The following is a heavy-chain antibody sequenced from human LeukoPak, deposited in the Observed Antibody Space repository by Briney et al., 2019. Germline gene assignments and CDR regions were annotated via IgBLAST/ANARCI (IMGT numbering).Heavy chain of an antibody. V-gene: IGHV4-34*01. CDR2: INHSGST. Sequence: SETLSLICAVYGGSFSGYYWSWIRQPPGKGLEWIGEINHSGSTNCNPSLKSRVTISVDTSKNQFSLKLSSVTAADTAVYYCARWSFLPYYYYYMDVWGKGTTVTVSS. CDR1: GGSFSGYY. D-gene: IGHD3-10*01. CDR3: ARWSFLPYYYYYMDV. J-gene: IGHJ6*03.